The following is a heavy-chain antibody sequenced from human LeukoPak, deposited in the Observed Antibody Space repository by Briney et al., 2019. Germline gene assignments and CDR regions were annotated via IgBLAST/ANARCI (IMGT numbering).Heavy chain of an antibody. CDR2: ISDDGRNK. D-gene: IGHD6-13*01. CDR3: AKDRETTASGTFDF. V-gene: IGHV3-30*04. Sequence: GRSLRLSCAASGFTFSSYAMHWVRQAPGKGLEWVAVISDDGRNKNYADSVKGRFTISRDSSNNTLYLQMNSLRAEDTGVYFCAKDRETTASGTFDFRGQGTLVTVSS. CDR1: GFTFSSYA. J-gene: IGHJ4*02.